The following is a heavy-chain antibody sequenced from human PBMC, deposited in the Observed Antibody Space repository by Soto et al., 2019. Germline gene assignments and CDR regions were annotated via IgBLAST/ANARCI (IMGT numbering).Heavy chain of an antibody. CDR1: GFTFSSYW. CDR2: IKQDGSEK. V-gene: IGHV3-7*01. CDR3: ARGPPKVVPAAMIWCDP. J-gene: IGHJ5*02. D-gene: IGHD2-2*01. Sequence: VGSLRLSCAASGFTFSSYWMSWVRQAPGKGLEWVANIKQDGSEKYYVDSVKGRFTISRDNAKNSLYLQMNSLRAEDTAVYYCARGPPKVVPAAMIWCDPWGQGTLVT.